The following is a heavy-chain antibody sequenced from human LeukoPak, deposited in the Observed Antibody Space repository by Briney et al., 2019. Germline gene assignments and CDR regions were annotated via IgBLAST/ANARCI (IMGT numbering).Heavy chain of an antibody. CDR2: IYHSGST. V-gene: IGHV4-4*02. D-gene: IGHD3-22*01. J-gene: IGHJ4*02. CDR1: GGSISSSNW. Sequence: SGTLSLTCAVSGGSISSSNWWSWVRQPPGKGLEWIGEIYHSGSTNYNPSLKSRVTISVDKSKNQFSPKLSSVTAADTAVYYCASGLYYYDSSGYYGYWGQGTLVTVSS. CDR3: ASGLYYYDSSGYYGY.